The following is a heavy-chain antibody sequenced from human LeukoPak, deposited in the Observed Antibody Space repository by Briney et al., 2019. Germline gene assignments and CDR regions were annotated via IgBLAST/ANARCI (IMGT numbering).Heavy chain of an antibody. D-gene: IGHD3-16*02. V-gene: IGHV4-4*07. CDR1: AGSISNYY. Sequence: PSETLSLTCTVSAGSISNYYWSWIRQPAGKGLEWIGRISSRGSTNYNPSLKSRVTMSIDTSKNQFSLKLSSVTAADTAVYYCARHRFVWGSYRYTGGNYYYYYYMDVWGKGTTVTISS. CDR2: ISSRGST. CDR3: ARHRFVWGSYRYTGGNYYYYYYMDV. J-gene: IGHJ6*03.